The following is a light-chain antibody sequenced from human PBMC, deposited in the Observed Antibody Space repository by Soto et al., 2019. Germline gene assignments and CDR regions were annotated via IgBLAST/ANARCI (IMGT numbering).Light chain of an antibody. CDR1: QSFXTR. CDR3: HQRQSGTRT. CDR2: LAS. Sequence: IVLTQCPATLSSFPGDRFTLACRASQSFXTRFVWCQHQPGEAPSLLXALASNRAAGGPARLSGSGSAADFTLTISDVEPEDFAAYYFHQRQSGTRTFGQGTKVDI. V-gene: IGKV3-11*01. J-gene: IGKJ1*01.